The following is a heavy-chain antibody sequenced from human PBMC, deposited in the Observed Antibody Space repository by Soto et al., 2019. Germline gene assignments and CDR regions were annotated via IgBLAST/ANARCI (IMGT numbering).Heavy chain of an antibody. J-gene: IGHJ6*02. CDR2: INAGNGDT. D-gene: IGHD6-19*01. CDR3: ARDLSGNSYYGMDV. V-gene: IGHV1-3*01. Sequence: QVQLVQSGAEVKMPGASVKVSCKASGYTFTVYAIHWVRQGHGQRLEWMGWINAGNGDTKYSQKFQGRVTVTRDTSASTAYMELSSLRSEETAVYYCARDLSGNSYYGMDVWGQGTTVIVSS. CDR1: GYTFTVYA.